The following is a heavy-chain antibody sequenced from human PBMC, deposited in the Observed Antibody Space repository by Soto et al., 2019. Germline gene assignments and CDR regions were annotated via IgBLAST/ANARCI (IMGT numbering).Heavy chain of an antibody. J-gene: IGHJ4*02. V-gene: IGHV3-53*02. CDR3: ARGGDGYNYSFDY. CDR1: GFTVSSNY. Sequence: EVQLVETGGGLIQPGGSLRLSCAASGFTVSSNYMSWVRQAPGKGLEWVSVIYSGGSIYYADSVKGRFTISRDNSKNTLYLQMNSLRAADTAVYYCARGGDGYNYSFDYWGQGTLVTVSS. D-gene: IGHD5-12*01. CDR2: IYSGGSI.